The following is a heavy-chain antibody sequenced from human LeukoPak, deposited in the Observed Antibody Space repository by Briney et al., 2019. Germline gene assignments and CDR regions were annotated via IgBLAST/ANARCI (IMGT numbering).Heavy chain of an antibody. CDR1: GFTFSSYA. V-gene: IGHV3-30-3*01. CDR2: ISYDGSNK. Sequence: PGGSLRLSCAASGFTFSSYAMHWVRQAPGKGLEWVACISYDGSNKYYADSVKGRFTISRDNSKNTLYLQMNSLRAEDTAVYYCARDSEDIVVVPAASDYWGQGTLVTVSS. CDR3: ARDSEDIVVVPAASDY. D-gene: IGHD2-2*01. J-gene: IGHJ4*02.